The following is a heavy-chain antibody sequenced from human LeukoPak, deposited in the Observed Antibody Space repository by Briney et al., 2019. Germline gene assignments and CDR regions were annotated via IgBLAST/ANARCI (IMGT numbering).Heavy chain of an antibody. CDR2: INSDGSNT. CDR3: AREGATNPLDS. J-gene: IGHJ4*02. V-gene: IGHV3-74*01. Sequence: PGGSLRLSCAASGITFSSNWMHWVRQAPGKGLVWVSRINSDGSNTNYADSVKGRFTISRDNAKNTLYLQMNSLRAEDTAVYYCAREGATNPLDSWGQGTLVTVSS. D-gene: IGHD1-26*01. CDR1: GITFSSNW.